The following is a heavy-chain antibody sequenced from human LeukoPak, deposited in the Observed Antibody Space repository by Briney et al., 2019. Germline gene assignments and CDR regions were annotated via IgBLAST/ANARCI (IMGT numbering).Heavy chain of an antibody. CDR1: GGTFSSDT. D-gene: IGHD2-21*02. Sequence: SVKVSCKASGGTFSSDTISWVRQAPGQGLEWMGRIIPILGIANYAQKFQGRVTITADKSTSTAYMELSSLRSEDTAVYYCARDTPCGGDCYPDYGMDVWGQGTTVTVSS. V-gene: IGHV1-69*04. CDR2: IIPILGIA. J-gene: IGHJ6*02. CDR3: ARDTPCGGDCYPDYGMDV.